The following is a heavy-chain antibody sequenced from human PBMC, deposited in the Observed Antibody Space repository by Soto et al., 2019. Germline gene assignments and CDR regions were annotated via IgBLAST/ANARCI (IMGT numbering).Heavy chain of an antibody. CDR3: ARHWYSSGWGTWDY. J-gene: IGHJ4*02. CDR2: IYYSGST. V-gene: IGHV4-59*08. CDR1: GGSISSYY. Sequence: QVQLQESGPGLLKPSDTLSLTCSVSGGSISSYYWSWIRQPPGKGLEWIGYIYYSGSTNYNPSLKSRVTISGDTSKNQFSLKLSSVTAADTAVYYCARHWYSSGWGTWDYWGQGTLVTVSS. D-gene: IGHD6-19*01.